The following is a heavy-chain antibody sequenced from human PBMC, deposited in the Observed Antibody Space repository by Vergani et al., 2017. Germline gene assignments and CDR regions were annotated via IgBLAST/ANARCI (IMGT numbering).Heavy chain of an antibody. V-gene: IGHV3-64*01. CDR1: GFTFSSYA. D-gene: IGHD3-10*01. Sequence: EVQLVESGGGLVQPGGSLRLSCAASGFTFSSYAMHWVRQAPGKGLEYVSAISSNGGSTYYANSVKGRFTISRDKSKNTLYLQMGSLRAEDMAVYYCARVSRGLFDYWGQGTLVTVSS. J-gene: IGHJ4*02. CDR2: ISSNGGST. CDR3: ARVSRGLFDY.